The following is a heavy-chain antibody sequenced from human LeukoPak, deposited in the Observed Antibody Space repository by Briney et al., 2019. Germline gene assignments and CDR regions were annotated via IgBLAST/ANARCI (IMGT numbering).Heavy chain of an antibody. CDR2: ISNSGSSI. CDR1: GFTFSDEY. J-gene: IGHJ4*02. CDR3: ARARGAGPGAHFDY. D-gene: IGHD3-10*01. V-gene: IGHV3-11*01. Sequence: GGSLRLSCAASGFTFSDEYMSWIRQAPGKGLEWVSYISNSGSSILYVDSVKGRFTISRDNAKKSLFLQMNSLRAEDTAVYYCARARGAGPGAHFDYWGQGTLVTVSS.